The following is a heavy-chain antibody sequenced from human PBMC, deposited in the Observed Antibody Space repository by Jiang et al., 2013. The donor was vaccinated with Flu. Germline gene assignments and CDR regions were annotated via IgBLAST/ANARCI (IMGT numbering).Heavy chain of an antibody. CDR1: GFSLTTSGMG. V-gene: IGHV2-5*06. J-gene: IGHJ5*01. CDR2: IYWDDDK. D-gene: IGHD3-9*01. CDR3: AHSGVFDVVLRNWFDS. Sequence: KPTQTLTLTCTFSGFSLTTSGMGVGWVRQPPGKALEWLAVIYWDDDKRYSSSLKNRLTITKDTSKNQVVLTMTNMNPADTATYYCAHSGVFDVVLRNWFDSWGQGILVAVSS.